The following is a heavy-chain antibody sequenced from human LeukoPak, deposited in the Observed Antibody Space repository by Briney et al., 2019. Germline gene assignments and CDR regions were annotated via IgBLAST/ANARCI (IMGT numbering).Heavy chain of an antibody. CDR1: GASISDYY. J-gene: IGHJ4*02. V-gene: IGHV4-59*13. D-gene: IGHD6-13*01. CDR2: IYYRGST. Sequence: SETLSLTCTVSGASISDYYWNWIRQPPGKGLEWIGYIYYRGSTNYNPSLKSRVTISVDTSKNQFSLKLSSVTAADTAVYYCARAKAAAGIDYFDYWGQGTLVTVSS. CDR3: ARAKAAAGIDYFDY.